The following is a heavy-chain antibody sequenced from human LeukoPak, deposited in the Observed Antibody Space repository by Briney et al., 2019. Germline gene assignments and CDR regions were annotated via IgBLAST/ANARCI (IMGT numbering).Heavy chain of an antibody. Sequence: GGSLRLSCAASGFTFSSYAMSWVRQAPGKGLEWVSVIYAGGATYYADSVRGRFTISRDNSQNNLYLQMNSLRAEDTAVYYCARGLNDYGDYGGFLYWGQGTLVTVSS. CDR2: IYAGGAT. J-gene: IGHJ4*02. CDR1: GFTFSSYA. CDR3: ARGLNDYGDYGGFLY. V-gene: IGHV3-53*01. D-gene: IGHD4-17*01.